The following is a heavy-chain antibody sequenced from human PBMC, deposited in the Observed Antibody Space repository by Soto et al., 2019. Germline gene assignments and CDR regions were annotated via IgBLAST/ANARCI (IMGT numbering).Heavy chain of an antibody. CDR3: AKGGRALNLYYYGMDV. J-gene: IGHJ6*02. V-gene: IGHV3-30*18. Sequence: QVQLVESGGGVVQPERSLSLSCAASGFIFSTYVMHWVRQAPGKGLEWVSVTSYDGSNKYYADSVKGRFTISIDNSKNTLYLQLNSLRGEDKAVYYCAKGGRALNLYYYGMDVWGQGTTVTVSS. CDR1: GFIFSTYV. CDR2: TSYDGSNK.